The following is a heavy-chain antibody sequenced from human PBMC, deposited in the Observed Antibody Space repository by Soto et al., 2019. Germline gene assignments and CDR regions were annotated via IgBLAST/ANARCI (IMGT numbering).Heavy chain of an antibody. CDR2: ISGSGGST. D-gene: IGHD3-3*01. Sequence: GGSLRLSCAASGFTFSSYAMSWVRQAPGKGLEWVSAISGSGGSTYYADSVKGRFTISRDNSKNTLYLQMNSLRAEDTAVYYCAKDGTDYDFWEISAYYYYYYMDVWGKGTTVTVSS. CDR1: GFTFSSYA. V-gene: IGHV3-23*01. CDR3: AKDGTDYDFWEISAYYYYYYMDV. J-gene: IGHJ6*03.